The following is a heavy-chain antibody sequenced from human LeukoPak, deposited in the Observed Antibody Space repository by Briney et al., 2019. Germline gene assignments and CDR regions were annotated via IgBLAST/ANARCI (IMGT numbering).Heavy chain of an antibody. CDR2: INSDGSST. Sequence: PGGSLRLSCAASGFTFNRHWMHWVRQAPGKGLVWVSRINSDGSSTSYADSVKGRFTISRDNAKNTLYLQMNSLRAEDTAVYYCARTPSGYYYNWFDPWGQGTLVTVSS. CDR3: ARTPSGYYYNWFDP. J-gene: IGHJ5*02. CDR1: GFTFNRHW. V-gene: IGHV3-74*01. D-gene: IGHD3-22*01.